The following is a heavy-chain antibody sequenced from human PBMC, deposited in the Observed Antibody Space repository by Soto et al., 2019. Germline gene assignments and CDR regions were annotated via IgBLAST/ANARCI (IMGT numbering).Heavy chain of an antibody. CDR2: ISGSGGST. V-gene: IGHV3-23*01. D-gene: IGHD2-2*01. Sequence: GGSLRLSCAASGFTFSSYAMSWVRQAPGKGLEWVSAISGSGGSTYYADSVKGRFTISRDNSKNTLYLQMNSLRAEDTAVYYCAKDSTGCTSCPVERWFDPWGQGTLVTVSS. CDR1: GFTFSSYA. J-gene: IGHJ5*02. CDR3: AKDSTGCTSCPVERWFDP.